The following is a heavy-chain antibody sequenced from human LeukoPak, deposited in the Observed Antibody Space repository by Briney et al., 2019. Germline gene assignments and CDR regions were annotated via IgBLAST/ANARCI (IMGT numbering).Heavy chain of an antibody. Sequence: HPGGSLRLSCAASGFTFSSYSMNWVRQAPGKGLEWVSYISSSSDTIYHAGSVKGRFTISRDNAKNSLYLQMNSLRAEDTAVYYCARDLRGIAYYLDYWGQGTLVTVSS. CDR3: ARDLRGIAYYLDY. V-gene: IGHV3-48*04. D-gene: IGHD2-21*01. J-gene: IGHJ4*02. CDR1: GFTFSSYS. CDR2: ISSSSDTI.